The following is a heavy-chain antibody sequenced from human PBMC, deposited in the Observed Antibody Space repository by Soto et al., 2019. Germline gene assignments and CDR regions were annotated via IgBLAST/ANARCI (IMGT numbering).Heavy chain of an antibody. D-gene: IGHD5-12*01. CDR1: GFTVSSNY. CDR2: ISGSGSST. CDR3: AKELRNGYNLAYFEH. Sequence: EVQLVETGGGLIQPGGSLRLSCAASGFTVSSNYMSWVRQAPGKGLEWVSVISGSGSSTYYADSVKGRFTISRDNSKNTLYLQMNSLRAEDTAIYYCAKELRNGYNLAYFEHWGQGTLVTVSS. V-gene: IGHV3-53*02. J-gene: IGHJ4*02.